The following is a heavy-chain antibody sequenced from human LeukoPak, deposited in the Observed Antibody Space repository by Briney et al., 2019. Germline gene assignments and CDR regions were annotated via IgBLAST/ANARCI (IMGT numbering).Heavy chain of an antibody. V-gene: IGHV3-43D*03. D-gene: IGHD6-19*01. CDR3: EKDIPSYSGGWSENFAP. CDR1: GFIFADYA. Sequence: GGSLRLSCAVSGFIFADYAMHWVRQPPGKGLQWVALISWDGGTTYYADSVKGRFTISRDNSKKSLDLQMNSLGTEDTAFYYCEKDIPSYSGGWSENFAPGGRGPLATVP. CDR2: ISWDGGTT. J-gene: IGHJ5*02.